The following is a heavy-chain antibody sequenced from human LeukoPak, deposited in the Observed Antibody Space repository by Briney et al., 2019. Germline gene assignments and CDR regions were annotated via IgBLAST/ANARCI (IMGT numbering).Heavy chain of an antibody. CDR2: ISWNSGSI. D-gene: IGHD3-10*01. CDR3: AKDTYYYGSGSYPPNYYYYGMDV. J-gene: IGHJ6*02. Sequence: GRSLRLSCAASGFTFDDYAMHWVRQAPGKGLEWVSGISWNSGSIGYADSVKGRFTISRDNAKNSLYLQMNSLRAEDTALYYCAKDTYYYGSGSYPPNYYYYGMDVWGQGTTVTVSS. V-gene: IGHV3-9*01. CDR1: GFTFDDYA.